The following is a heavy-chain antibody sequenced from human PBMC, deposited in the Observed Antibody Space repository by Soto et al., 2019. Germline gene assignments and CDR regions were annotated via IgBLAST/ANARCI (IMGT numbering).Heavy chain of an antibody. CDR2: MNPNSGNT. J-gene: IGHJ6*03. CDR3: ARKGVIVATINVYYYFLAV. V-gene: IGHV1-8*01. Sequence: ASVKVSCKASGYTFTSYDINWVRQATGQGIEWMGWMNPNSGNTGYAQKFQGRVTMTRNTSISTAYMELSSLRSEDTAVYYCARKGVIVATINVYYYFLAVWGKGSTVTVSS. CDR1: GYTFTSYD. D-gene: IGHD5-12*01.